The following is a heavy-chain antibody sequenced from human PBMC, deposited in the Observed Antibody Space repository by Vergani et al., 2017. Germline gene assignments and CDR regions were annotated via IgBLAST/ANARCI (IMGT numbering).Heavy chain of an antibody. CDR1: GGTFSSYA. D-gene: IGHD1-26*01. J-gene: IGHJ5*01. Sequence: QVQLVQSGAEVKKPGSSVKVSCKASGGTFSSYAISWVRQAPGQGLQWMGWISPKTGDTDYLQRFQDRVTMTRDASTKTVYLKMTRLTSDDTAIYYCAHSWNFGRRDWFDSWGPGTLVTVSS. CDR2: ISPKTGDT. CDR3: AHSWNFGRRDWFDS. V-gene: IGHV1-69*05.